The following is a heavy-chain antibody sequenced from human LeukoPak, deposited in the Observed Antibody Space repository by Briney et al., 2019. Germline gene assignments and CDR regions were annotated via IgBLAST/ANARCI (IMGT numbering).Heavy chain of an antibody. CDR3: ARASYCGGDCSIPPDY. V-gene: IGHV4-59*01. Sequence: SETLSLTCSVSGGSISSLYWSWIRQPPGKGLEWIGYIYYSGSTNYIPSLKSRVTISVDTSKNQFSLKLSSVTAADTAVYYCARASYCGGDCSIPPDYWGQGTLVTVSS. D-gene: IGHD2-21*02. CDR2: IYYSGST. J-gene: IGHJ4*02. CDR1: GGSISSLY.